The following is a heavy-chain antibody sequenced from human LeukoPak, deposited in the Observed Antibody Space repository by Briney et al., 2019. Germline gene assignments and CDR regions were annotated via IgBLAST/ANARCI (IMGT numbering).Heavy chain of an antibody. CDR1: GFTFSSYA. CDR2: ISGSGGST. J-gene: IGHJ5*02. V-gene: IGHV3-23*01. CDR3: AKEGSSDNSLFRANWFDP. Sequence: PGGSLRLSCAASGFTFSSYAMSWVRQAPGKGLEWVSAISGSGGSTYYADSVKGRFTISRDNSKNTLYLQMNSLRAEDTAVYYCAKEGSSDNSLFRANWFDPWGQGTLVTVSS. D-gene: IGHD3-10*01.